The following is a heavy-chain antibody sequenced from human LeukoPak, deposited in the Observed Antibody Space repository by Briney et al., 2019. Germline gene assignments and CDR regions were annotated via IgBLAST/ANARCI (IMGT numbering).Heavy chain of an antibody. CDR1: GYTFTGYY. CDR3: ARRRVVPAAIFRYYYYMDV. V-gene: IGHV1-2*02. CDR2: INPNSGGT. Sequence: ASVKVSCKGSGYTFTGYYMHWVRLAPGQGLEWMGWINPNSGGTKYAQKFQGRVTMTRDTSISTAYMELSRLRSDDTAVYYCARRRVVPAAIFRYYYYMDVWGKGTTVTVSS. D-gene: IGHD2-2*02. J-gene: IGHJ6*03.